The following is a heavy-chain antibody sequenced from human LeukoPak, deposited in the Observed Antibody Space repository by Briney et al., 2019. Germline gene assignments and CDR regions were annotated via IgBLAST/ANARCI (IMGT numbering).Heavy chain of an antibody. CDR1: GFTFTNYW. CDR3: ARVAVGGTRAFDI. CDR2: VLSDGSRI. Sequence: PGGSLRLSCAASGFTFTNYWMHWVRHAPGKGLVWVSRVLSDGSRISYADSVKGRFTISRDNAKNTLYLQMDSLRAEDTAVYYCARVAVGGTRAFDIWGQGTTVTVSS. V-gene: IGHV3-74*01. D-gene: IGHD6-19*01. J-gene: IGHJ3*02.